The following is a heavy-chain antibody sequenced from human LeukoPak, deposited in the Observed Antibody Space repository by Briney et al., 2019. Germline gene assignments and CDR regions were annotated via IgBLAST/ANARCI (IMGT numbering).Heavy chain of an antibody. CDR2: ISSSSSTI. J-gene: IGHJ6*03. Sequence: PGGSLRLSCAASGFTFSSYSMNWVRQAPGKGLEWVSYISSSSSTIYYADSVKGRFTISRDNAKNSLYLQMSSLRAEDTAVYYCARESDGMYYYYYHMDVWGKGTTVTVSS. CDR1: GFTFSSYS. CDR3: ARESDGMYYYYYHMDV. D-gene: IGHD5-24*01. V-gene: IGHV3-48*01.